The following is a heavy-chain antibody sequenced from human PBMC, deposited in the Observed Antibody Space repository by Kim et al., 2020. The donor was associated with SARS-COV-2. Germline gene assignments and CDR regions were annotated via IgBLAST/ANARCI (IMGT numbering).Heavy chain of an antibody. CDR1: GGSISSSSYY. Sequence: SETLSLTCTVSGGSISSSSYYWGWIRQPPGKGLEWIGSIYYSGSTYYNPSLKSRVTISVDTSKNQFSLKRSSVTAADTAVYYCARGGGYYGSGSDGNWG. V-gene: IGHV4-39*01. CDR3: ARGGGYYGSGSDGN. CDR2: IYYSGST. J-gene: IGHJ1*01. D-gene: IGHD3-10*01.